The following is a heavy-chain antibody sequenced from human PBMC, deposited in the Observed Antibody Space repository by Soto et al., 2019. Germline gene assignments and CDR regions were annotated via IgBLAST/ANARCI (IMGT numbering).Heavy chain of an antibody. D-gene: IGHD3-10*01. CDR3: ARELNYYGSGSYSKKLTNWFDP. J-gene: IGHJ5*02. CDR2: IYYSGST. CDR1: GGSISSGGYD. V-gene: IGHV4-31*03. Sequence: SETLSLTCTVSGGSISSGGYDWSWIRQHTGKGLEWIGYIYYSGSTYYNPSLKSRVTISVDTSKNQFSLKLSSVTAADTAVYYCARELNYYGSGSYSKKLTNWFDPWGQGTLVTVSS.